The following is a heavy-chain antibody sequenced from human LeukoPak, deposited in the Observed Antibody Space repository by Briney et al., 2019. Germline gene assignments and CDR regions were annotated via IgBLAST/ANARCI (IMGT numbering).Heavy chain of an antibody. Sequence: SETLSLTCTVSGGSINTYYWSWIRQPAGKGLEWIGRMDISGSTNYNPSLKSRVTISVDTSKNQFSLKLSSVTAADTAVYYCARDQEGATVTSPYYYYYMDVWGKGTTVTISS. V-gene: IGHV4-4*07. J-gene: IGHJ6*03. D-gene: IGHD4-17*01. CDR3: ARDQEGATVTSPYYYYYMDV. CDR2: MDISGST. CDR1: GGSINTYY.